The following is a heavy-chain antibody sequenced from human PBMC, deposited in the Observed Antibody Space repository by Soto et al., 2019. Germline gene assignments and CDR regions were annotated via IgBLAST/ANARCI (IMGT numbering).Heavy chain of an antibody. J-gene: IGHJ3*02. CDR2: IYDSGST. D-gene: IGHD1-1*01. CDR1: GGSISSGGCS. Sequence: QVQLQESGPGLVKPSQTLSLTCTVSGGSISSGGCSWSWIRQHPGKGLDWIVYIYDSGSTYYNPSLKSRVTISVDTSKNQFSLKLSSVTAADTAVYYCAGNWNPDAVDIWGQGTMVTVSS. CDR3: AGNWNPDAVDI. V-gene: IGHV4-31*03.